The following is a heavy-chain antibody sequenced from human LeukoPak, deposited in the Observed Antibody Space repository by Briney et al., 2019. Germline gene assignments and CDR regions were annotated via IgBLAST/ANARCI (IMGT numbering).Heavy chain of an antibody. CDR1: GYTFTGYY. J-gene: IGHJ4*02. CDR3: ARDLGSRYYGSGSGYYFDY. CDR2: INPSGGST. D-gene: IGHD3-10*01. Sequence: ASVKVSCKASGYTFTGYYMHWVRQAPGQGLEWMGIINPSGGSTSYAQKFQGRVTMTRDTSTSTVYMELSSLRSEDTAVYYCARDLGSRYYGSGSGYYFDYWGQGTLVTVSS. V-gene: IGHV1-46*01.